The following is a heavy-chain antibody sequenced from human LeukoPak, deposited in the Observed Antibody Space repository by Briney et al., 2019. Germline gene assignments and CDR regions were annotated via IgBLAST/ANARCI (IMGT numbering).Heavy chain of an antibody. V-gene: IGHV5-51*01. CDR3: ASSAYSSGWYGAHFDY. J-gene: IGHJ4*02. Sequence: GASLQISCKGSGSIFTSYWIGWVRQLPGKGLEGMGIIYPGDSDTRYSPSFQGQVTISADKSISTAYLQWSSLRASDTAIYYCASSAYSSGWYGAHFDYWGQGTLVTVSS. CDR1: GSIFTSYW. D-gene: IGHD6-19*01. CDR2: IYPGDSDT.